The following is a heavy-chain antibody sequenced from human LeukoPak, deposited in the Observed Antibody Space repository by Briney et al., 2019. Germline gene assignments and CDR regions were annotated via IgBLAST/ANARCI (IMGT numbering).Heavy chain of an antibody. CDR1: GVSISSYY. J-gene: IGHJ6*03. CDR3: AREWVVRGVISFYYYYMDV. D-gene: IGHD3-10*01. Sequence: SETLSLTCTVSGVSISSYYWSWIRQPAGKGLEWMGRIHTSGSTNYNPSLKSRVTMSVDTSKNQFSLKLSSVTAADTAVYYCAREWVVRGVISFYYYYMDVWGKGTTVTISS. V-gene: IGHV4-4*07. CDR2: IHTSGST.